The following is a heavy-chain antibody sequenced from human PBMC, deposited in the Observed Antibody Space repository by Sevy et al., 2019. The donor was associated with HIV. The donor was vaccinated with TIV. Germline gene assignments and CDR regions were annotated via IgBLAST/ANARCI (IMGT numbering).Heavy chain of an antibody. CDR2: ISAYNGNT. J-gene: IGHJ3*02. D-gene: IGHD3-22*01. V-gene: IGHV1-18*04. CDR3: ARDESGSYYYDSSGYYRALTFDI. Sequence: ASVKVSCRASGYTFTSYGISWVRQAPGQGLEWMGWISAYNGNTNYAQKLQGRVTMTTDTSTSTAYMELRSLRSDDTAVYYCARDESGSYYYDSSGYYRALTFDIWGQGTMVTVSS. CDR1: GYTFTSYG.